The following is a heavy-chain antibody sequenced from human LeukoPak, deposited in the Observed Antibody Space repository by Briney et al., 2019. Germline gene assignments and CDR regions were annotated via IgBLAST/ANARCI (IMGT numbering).Heavy chain of an antibody. Sequence: PSETLSLTCTVSGGSISRYYWAWIRQPPGKGLEWIGYIYYSGSGSTNYNPSLKSRVTISADTSKKQFSLKLSSVTAADTAVYYCARHLGPTMVRGVVIAYYGMDVWGQGTTVNVSS. D-gene: IGHD3-10*01. V-gene: IGHV4-59*08. J-gene: IGHJ6*02. CDR1: GGSISRYY. CDR3: ARHLGPTMVRGVVIAYYGMDV. CDR2: IYYSGSGST.